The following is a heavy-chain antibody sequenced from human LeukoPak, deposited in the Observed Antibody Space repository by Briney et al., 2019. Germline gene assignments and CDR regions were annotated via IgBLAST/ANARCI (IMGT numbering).Heavy chain of an antibody. J-gene: IGHJ4*02. D-gene: IGHD4-17*01. CDR1: GGSFSGYY. CDR2: INHSGST. V-gene: IGHV4-34*01. CDR3: ARNYGDCDFDY. Sequence: SETLSLTCAVYGGSFSGYYWSWIRQPPGKGLEWIGEINHSGSTNYNPSLKSRVTISVDTSKSQFSLKLSSVTAADTAVYYCARNYGDCDFDYWGQGTLVTVSS.